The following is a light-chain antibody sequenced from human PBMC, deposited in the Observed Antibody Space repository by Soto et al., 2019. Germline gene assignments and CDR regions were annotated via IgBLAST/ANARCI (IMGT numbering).Light chain of an antibody. CDR3: QHFYTYSPWT. Sequence: DIQMTQSPSTLSASVGDRVTITCRASQSITRWLTCYQQKPGKAPKLLIYEASNLQSGVPSRFSGSGSGTEFTLSISGLQPDDFATYYCQHFYTYSPWTFGQGTKVDIK. J-gene: IGKJ1*01. CDR2: EAS. CDR1: QSITRW. V-gene: IGKV1-5*01.